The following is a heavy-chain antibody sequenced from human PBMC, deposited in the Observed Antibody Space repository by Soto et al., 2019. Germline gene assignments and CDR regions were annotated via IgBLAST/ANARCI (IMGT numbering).Heavy chain of an antibody. J-gene: IGHJ5*02. CDR3: ARVFSVAGWFDP. D-gene: IGHD6-19*01. CDR1: GGSFSGYY. CDR2: INHSGST. V-gene: IGHV4-34*01. Sequence: PSETLSLTCAVYGGSFSGYYWSWVRQPPGKGLEWIGYINHSGSTNYNPSLKSRVTISVDTSKNQFSLKLSSVTAADTAVYYCARVFSVAGWFDPWGQGTLVTVSS.